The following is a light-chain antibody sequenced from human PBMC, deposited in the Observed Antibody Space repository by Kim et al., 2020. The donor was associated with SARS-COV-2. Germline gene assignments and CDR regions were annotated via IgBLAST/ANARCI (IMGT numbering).Light chain of an antibody. CDR3: QQYSTHT. J-gene: IGKJ2*01. Sequence: DIQMTQSPSTLSASVGDRVTITCRASQSISSWLAWYQQKPGKPPKLLIYKASSLESGVPSRFSGSGSGTEFTLTISSLQPDDFATYYCQQYSTHTFGQGTKLEI. CDR1: QSISSW. CDR2: KAS. V-gene: IGKV1-5*03.